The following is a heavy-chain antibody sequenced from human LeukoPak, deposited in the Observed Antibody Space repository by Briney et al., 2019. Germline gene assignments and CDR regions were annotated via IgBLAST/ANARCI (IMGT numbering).Heavy chain of an antibody. D-gene: IGHD3-9*01. V-gene: IGHV1-2*02. J-gene: IGHJ5*02. Sequence: GASVKVSCKASGYTFTGYYMHWVRQAPGQGLEWMGWINPNSGGTNYAQKFQGRVTMTRDTSISTAYMELSRLRSDDTAVYYCARYFDWSHAQNWFDPWGQGTLVTVSS. CDR2: INPNSGGT. CDR1: GYTFTGYY. CDR3: ARYFDWSHAQNWFDP.